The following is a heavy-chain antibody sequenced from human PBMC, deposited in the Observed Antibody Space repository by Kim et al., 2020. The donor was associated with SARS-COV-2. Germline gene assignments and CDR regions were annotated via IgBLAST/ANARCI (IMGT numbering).Heavy chain of an antibody. J-gene: IGHJ6*02. V-gene: IGHV4-31*02. Sequence: SSTPPLRSRVTISVETSKTQFSLKRSSVTAADTAVYYCAGGGYYYYGMDVWGQGTTVTVSS. CDR3: AGGGYYYYGMDV.